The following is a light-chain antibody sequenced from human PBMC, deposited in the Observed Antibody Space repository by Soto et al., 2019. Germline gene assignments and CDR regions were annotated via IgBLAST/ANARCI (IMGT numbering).Light chain of an antibody. J-gene: IGKJ2*01. CDR2: AAS. Sequence: DIQMTQSPSSLSASVGDRVTITCRASQGISNYLAWYQQKPGKVPKLLIYAASTLQSVVPPRFSGSGSGTDFTLTISSLQPEDVATYYCQKYNSAQYTFGQGTKLEIK. CDR1: QGISNY. CDR3: QKYNSAQYT. V-gene: IGKV1-27*01.